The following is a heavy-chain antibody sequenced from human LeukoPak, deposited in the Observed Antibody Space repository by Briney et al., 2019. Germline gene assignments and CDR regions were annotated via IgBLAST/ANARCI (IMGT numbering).Heavy chain of an antibody. J-gene: IGHJ6*03. D-gene: IGHD6-13*01. Sequence: GGSLRLSCAASGFTFSSYEMNWVRQAPGKGLEWVSYISSSGSTIYYADSVKGRFTISRDNAKNSLYLQMNSLRAEDTAVYYCAKDISSSPVSDYYYYMDVWGKGTTVTVSS. CDR1: GFTFSSYE. V-gene: IGHV3-48*03. CDR3: AKDISSSPVSDYYYYMDV. CDR2: ISSSGSTI.